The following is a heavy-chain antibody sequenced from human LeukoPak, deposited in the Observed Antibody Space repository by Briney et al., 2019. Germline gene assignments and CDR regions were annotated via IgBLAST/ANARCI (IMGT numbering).Heavy chain of an antibody. CDR3: ARGGGVAGTPYNPYDY. D-gene: IGHD6-19*01. V-gene: IGHV4-31*03. CDR2: IYYSGTT. Sequence: SQTLSLTCTVSGGSISSGGYYWSWIRQHPGKGLEWIGYIYYSGTTYYNPSLKSRVIISVATSKNQFSLKLSSVTAADTAVYYCARGGGVAGTPYNPYDYWGQGTLVTVSS. J-gene: IGHJ4*02. CDR1: GGSISSGGYY.